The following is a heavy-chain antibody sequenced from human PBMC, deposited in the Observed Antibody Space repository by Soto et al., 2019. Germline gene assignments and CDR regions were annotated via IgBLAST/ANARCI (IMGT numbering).Heavy chain of an antibody. J-gene: IGHJ4*02. CDR1: GGTFNMYA. CDR2: IIPIFDTP. Sequence: QVQLVQSGAEVRKPGSAVRVSCKASGGTFNMYAMNWVRQAPGQALEWMAGIIPIFDTPRYSQQFQGRVTITVDESTSTAYMELSSLRSEDTAIYYCARSIGSGGVIGGFDYWGQGTLVTVAS. D-gene: IGHD3-16*02. CDR3: ARSIGSGGVIGGFDY. V-gene: IGHV1-69*01.